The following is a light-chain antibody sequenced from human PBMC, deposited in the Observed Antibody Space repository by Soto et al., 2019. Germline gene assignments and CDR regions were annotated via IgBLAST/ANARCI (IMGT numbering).Light chain of an antibody. CDR1: QGISNY. CDR2: FAS. J-gene: IGKJ4*02. V-gene: IGKV1-17*03. CDR3: LQYSSYPWT. Sequence: DIQMTQSPSAMSASVGGGVTITCRASQGISNYLAWFQQHPGKVPKRLIYFASSLQSGVPSRFSGSGAGTHFTLTISGLQPEDFAPYYCLQYSSYPWTFGRRTKVEV.